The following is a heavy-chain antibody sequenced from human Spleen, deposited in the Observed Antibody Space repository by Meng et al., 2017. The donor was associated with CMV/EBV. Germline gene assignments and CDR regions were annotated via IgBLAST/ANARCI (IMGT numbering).Heavy chain of an antibody. Sequence: GESLKISCAASGFTFSSYSMNWVRQAPGKGLEWVSSISSSSSYIYYADSVKGRFTISRDNAKNSLYLQMNSLRAEDTAVYYCARGKGGITIFGVVPTVLDYWGQGTLVTVSS. D-gene: IGHD3-3*01. CDR3: ARGKGGITIFGVVPTVLDY. J-gene: IGHJ4*02. CDR2: ISSSSSYI. V-gene: IGHV3-21*01. CDR1: GFTFSSYS.